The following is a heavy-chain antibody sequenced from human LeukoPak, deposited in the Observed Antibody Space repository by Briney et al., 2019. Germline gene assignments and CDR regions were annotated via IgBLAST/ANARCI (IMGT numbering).Heavy chain of an antibody. V-gene: IGHV1-69*06. Sequence: SVKVSCKASGGTFSSYAISWVRQAPGQGLEWMGGIIPIFGTANHAQKFQGRVTITADKSTSTAYMELSSLRSEDTAVYYCARSWSGYSYGHGKNFFDYWGQGTLVTVSS. CDR1: GGTFSSYA. CDR3: ARSWSGYSYGHGKNFFDY. CDR2: IIPIFGTA. D-gene: IGHD5-18*01. J-gene: IGHJ4*02.